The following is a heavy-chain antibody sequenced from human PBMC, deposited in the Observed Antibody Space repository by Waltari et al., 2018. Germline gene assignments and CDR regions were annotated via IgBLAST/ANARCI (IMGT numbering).Heavy chain of an antibody. CDR1: GGSFSGYY. Sequence: QVQLQQWGAGLLKPSETLSLTCAVSGGSFSGYYWSWIRPPPGRGLEWIGEINHSGSTNYNPSLKSRVTISVDTSKNQFSLKLSSVTAADTAVYYCARGLRRGYYDSSGYLYWGQGTLVTVSS. CDR3: ARGLRRGYYDSSGYLY. CDR2: INHSGST. V-gene: IGHV4-34*01. D-gene: IGHD3-22*01. J-gene: IGHJ4*02.